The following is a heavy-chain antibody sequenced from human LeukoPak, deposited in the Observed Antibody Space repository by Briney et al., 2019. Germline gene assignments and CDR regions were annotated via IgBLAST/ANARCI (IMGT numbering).Heavy chain of an antibody. Sequence: PSETLSLTCTVSGGSISRSGYHWGWIRQPPGKGLEGMGIIYFVGSTYYNPSLKSRVTISGDTSKNQFSLKLSSVTAADTAVYYCARLWSTSCSGGSCPHQPNYWGQGTLVTVSS. J-gene: IGHJ4*02. CDR3: ARLWSTSCSGGSCPHQPNY. D-gene: IGHD2-15*01. V-gene: IGHV4-39*01. CDR1: GGSISRSGYH. CDR2: IYFVGST.